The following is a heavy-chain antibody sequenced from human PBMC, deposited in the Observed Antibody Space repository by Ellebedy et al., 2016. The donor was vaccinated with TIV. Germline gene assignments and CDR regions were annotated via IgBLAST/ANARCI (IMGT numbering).Heavy chain of an antibody. CDR3: AKDDDLSLTIRFDT. Sequence: GESLKISCAASGFTFSSYWMTWVRQAPGKGLEWVANIKQDGSEKYYLDSVKGRFTISRDNAKNSLYLQMNSLRAEDTAVYYCAKDDDLSLTIRFDTWGQGTQVTVSS. CDR1: GFTFSSYW. D-gene: IGHD2/OR15-2a*01. V-gene: IGHV3-7*01. J-gene: IGHJ5*02. CDR2: IKQDGSEK.